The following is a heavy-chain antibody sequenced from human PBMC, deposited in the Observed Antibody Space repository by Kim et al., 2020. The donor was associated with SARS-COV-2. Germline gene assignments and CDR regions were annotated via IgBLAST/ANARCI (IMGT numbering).Heavy chain of an antibody. CDR1: GFTFSSYG. D-gene: IGHD2-2*01. Sequence: GGSLRLSCAASGFTFSSYGMHWVRQAPGKGLEWVAVISYDGSNKYYADSVKGRFTISRDNSKNTLYLQMNSLRAEDTAVYYCARPAAKYGDSDEYYFDYWARKPWSPSPQ. J-gene: IGHJ4*02. CDR2: ISYDGSNK. CDR3: ARPAAKYGDSDEYYFDY. V-gene: IGHV3-30*03.